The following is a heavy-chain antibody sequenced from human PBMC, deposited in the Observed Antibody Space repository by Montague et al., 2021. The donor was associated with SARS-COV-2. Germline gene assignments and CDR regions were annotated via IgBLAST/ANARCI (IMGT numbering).Heavy chain of an antibody. V-gene: IGHV4-39*07. Sequence: SETLSLTCTVSGGSIRSSSHFWNWIRQPPGKGLEWIGEINHSGSTNYNPSLKSQVTMSVDTSKNQFSLKLSFVTAADTAVYYCARGARQGYGFRLGSFDYWGQGTLVTVSS. CDR3: ARGARQGYGFRLGSFDY. D-gene: IGHD3-10*01. CDR2: INHSGST. J-gene: IGHJ4*02. CDR1: GGSIRSSSHF.